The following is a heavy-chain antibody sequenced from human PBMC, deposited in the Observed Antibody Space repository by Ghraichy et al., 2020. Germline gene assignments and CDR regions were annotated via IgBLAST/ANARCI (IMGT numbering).Heavy chain of an antibody. J-gene: IGHJ4*02. V-gene: IGHV1-69*10. CDR1: GGTFSSYA. Sequence: SVKVSCKASGGTFSSYAISWVRQAPGQGLEWMGWIIPILGIANYAQKFQGRVTITADKSTSTAYMELSSLRSEDTAVYYCARDFYCGGDCSPGWGQGTLVTVSS. D-gene: IGHD2-21*02. CDR3: ARDFYCGGDCSPG. CDR2: IIPILGIA.